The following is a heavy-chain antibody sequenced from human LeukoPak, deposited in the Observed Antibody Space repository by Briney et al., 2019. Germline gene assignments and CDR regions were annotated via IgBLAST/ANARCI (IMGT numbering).Heavy chain of an antibody. V-gene: IGHV3-7*01. D-gene: IGHD2-2*01. Sequence: TGGSLRLFCAASGFTFSRNWMSWVRQAPGKGLKWAANINQDGSVKHYVDSVKGRFTISRDNVQNSLYLQMNSLTAEDTAVYYCARCDSGNSCYFDYWGQGTLVTVSS. CDR3: ARCDSGNSCYFDY. J-gene: IGHJ4*02. CDR2: INQDGSVK. CDR1: GFTFSRNW.